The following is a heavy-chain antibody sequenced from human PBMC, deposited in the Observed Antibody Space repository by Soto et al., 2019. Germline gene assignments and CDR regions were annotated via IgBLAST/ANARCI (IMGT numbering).Heavy chain of an antibody. CDR1: GFTFSSYA. Sequence: GGSLRLSCAASGFTFSSYAMSWVRQAPGKGLEWVSAISGSGGSTYYADSVKGRFTISRDNSKNTLYLQMNSLRAEDTAVYYCAKASIGGVIVLWFDYWGQGTLVTVSS. CDR3: AKASIGGVIVLWFDY. CDR2: ISGSGGST. V-gene: IGHV3-23*01. D-gene: IGHD3-16*02. J-gene: IGHJ4*02.